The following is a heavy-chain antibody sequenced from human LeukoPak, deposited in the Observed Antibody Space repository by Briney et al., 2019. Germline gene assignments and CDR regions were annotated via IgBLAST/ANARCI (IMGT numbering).Heavy chain of an antibody. CDR3: ARADYADYYYYYGMDV. CDR2: ISSNGGST. D-gene: IGHD4-17*01. CDR1: GFTFSSYA. J-gene: IGHJ6*02. V-gene: IGHV3-64*01. Sequence: GGSLRLSCAASGFTFSSYAMHWVRQAPGKGLEYVSAISSNGGSTYYANSVEGRFTISRDNSKNTLYLQMGSLRAEDMAVYYCARADYADYYYYYGMDVWGQGTTVTVSS.